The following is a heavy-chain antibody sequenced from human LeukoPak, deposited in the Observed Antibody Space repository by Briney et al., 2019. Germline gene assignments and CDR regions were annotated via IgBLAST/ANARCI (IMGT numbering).Heavy chain of an antibody. CDR2: INHSGST. J-gene: IGHJ6*02. Sequence: PSETLSLTCAVYGGSFSGYYWSWIRQPPGKGLEWIGEINHSGSTNYNPSLKSGVTISVDTSKNQFSLKLSSVTAADTAVYYCARGTRLRYCSSTSCYGKPPYYYYGIDVWGQGTTVTVSS. V-gene: IGHV4-34*01. D-gene: IGHD2-2*01. CDR3: ARGTRLRYCSSTSCYGKPPYYYYGIDV. CDR1: GGSFSGYY.